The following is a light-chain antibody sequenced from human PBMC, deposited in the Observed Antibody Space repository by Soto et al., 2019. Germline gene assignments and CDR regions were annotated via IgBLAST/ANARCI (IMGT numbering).Light chain of an antibody. V-gene: IGKV3-11*01. J-gene: IGKJ2*01. Sequence: EIVLTQSPATLSLSPGERATLSCRASQSVSNYLVWYQQKPGQAHRLLIYDASDRATGIPARFSGSGSGTDFTLTISSLEPEDFAVYYCQQRSNWPPYTFGQGTKLEIK. CDR1: QSVSNY. CDR3: QQRSNWPPYT. CDR2: DAS.